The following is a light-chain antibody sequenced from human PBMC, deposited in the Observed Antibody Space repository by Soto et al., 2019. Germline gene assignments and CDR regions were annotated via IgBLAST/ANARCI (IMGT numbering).Light chain of an antibody. J-gene: IGLJ1*01. V-gene: IGLV2-8*01. CDR3: SSFTTSSTLV. Sequence: QSALTQPPSASGSPGQSVTISCTGTSSDVGGYKYVSWYQQHPGKAPKLILYEVSKRPSGVPDRFSGSKSGNTASLTVSGLQAEDEADYYCSSFTTSSTLVFGTGTKLTVL. CDR1: SSDVGGYKY. CDR2: EVS.